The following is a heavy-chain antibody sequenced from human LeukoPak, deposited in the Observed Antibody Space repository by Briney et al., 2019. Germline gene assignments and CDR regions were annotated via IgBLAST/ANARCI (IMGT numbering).Heavy chain of an antibody. J-gene: IGHJ4*02. Sequence: ASVKVSCKASGYTFTSYGISWVRQAPGQGLEWMGWISGYNGHPNYAEKLQGRVTMTTDTSTSTAYMELRSLRSDDTAVYYCARDRHKLVDIVAGILDYWGQGTLVTVSS. CDR1: GYTFTSYG. CDR3: ARDRHKLVDIVAGILDY. V-gene: IGHV1-18*01. D-gene: IGHD5-12*01. CDR2: ISGYNGHP.